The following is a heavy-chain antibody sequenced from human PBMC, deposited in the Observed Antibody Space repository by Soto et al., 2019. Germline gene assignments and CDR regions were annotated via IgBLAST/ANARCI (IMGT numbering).Heavy chain of an antibody. V-gene: IGHV4-30-4*01. CDR2: IYYSGST. CDR3: ARDLVGARAFDY. D-gene: IGHD1-26*01. J-gene: IGHJ4*02. CDR1: GGSISSGDYY. Sequence: SETLSLTCPVSGGSISSGDYYWSWIRQPPGKGLEWIGYIYYSGSTYYNPSLKSRVTISVDTSKNQFSLKLSSVTAADTAVYYCARDLVGARAFDYWGQGTLVTVSS.